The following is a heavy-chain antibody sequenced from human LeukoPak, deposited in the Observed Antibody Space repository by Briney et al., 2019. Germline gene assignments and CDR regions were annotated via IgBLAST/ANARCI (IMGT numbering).Heavy chain of an antibody. Sequence: ASVKVSCKASGYTFTGYYMHWVRQAPGQGLEWMGWINPNSGGTNYAQKFQGRVSMTRDTSVSTAYMELNRLRSDDTGVYYCARDTTMITYWFDPWGQGTLVTVSS. J-gene: IGHJ5*02. D-gene: IGHD5-18*01. CDR3: ARDTTMITYWFDP. CDR1: GYTFTGYY. CDR2: INPNSGGT. V-gene: IGHV1-2*02.